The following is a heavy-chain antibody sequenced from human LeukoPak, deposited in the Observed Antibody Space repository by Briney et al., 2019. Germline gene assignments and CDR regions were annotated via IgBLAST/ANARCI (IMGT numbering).Heavy chain of an antibody. CDR1: GGSISSYY. V-gene: IGHV4-59*01. J-gene: IGHJ4*02. CDR2: IYYSGST. CDR3: ARLGQWLAVDY. D-gene: IGHD6-19*01. Sequence: SETLSLTCTVSGGSISSYYWSWIRQPPRKGLEWIGYIYYSGSTNYNPSLKSRVTISVDTSKNQFSLKLSSVTAADTAVYYCARLGQWLAVDYWGQGTLVTVSS.